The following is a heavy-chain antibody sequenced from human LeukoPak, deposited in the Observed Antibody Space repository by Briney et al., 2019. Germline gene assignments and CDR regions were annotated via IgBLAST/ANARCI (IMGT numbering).Heavy chain of an antibody. CDR3: ARTMVRGVNYYYYYMDV. Sequence: PSETLSLTCTVSGYSISSGYYWGWIRQPPGKGLEWIGSIYHSGSTYYNPSLKSRVTISVDTSKNQFSLKLSSVTAADTAVYYCARTMVRGVNYYYYYMDVWGKGTTVTISS. D-gene: IGHD3-10*01. CDR2: IYHSGST. CDR1: GYSISSGYY. J-gene: IGHJ6*03. V-gene: IGHV4-38-2*02.